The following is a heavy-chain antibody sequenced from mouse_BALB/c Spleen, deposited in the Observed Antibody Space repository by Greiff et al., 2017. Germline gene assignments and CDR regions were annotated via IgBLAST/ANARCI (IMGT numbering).Heavy chain of an antibody. D-gene: IGHD1-1*01. V-gene: IGHV5-6-5*01. J-gene: IGHJ3*01. CDR2: ISSGGST. CDR3: ASRYYYGSSYVAWFAD. Sequence: EVMLVESGGGLVKPGGSLKLSCAASGFTFSSYAMSWVRQTPEKRLEWVASISSGGSTYYPDSVKGRFTISRDNARNILYLQMSSLRSEDTAMYYCASRYYYGSSYVAWFADWGQGTLVTVSA. CDR1: GFTFSSYA.